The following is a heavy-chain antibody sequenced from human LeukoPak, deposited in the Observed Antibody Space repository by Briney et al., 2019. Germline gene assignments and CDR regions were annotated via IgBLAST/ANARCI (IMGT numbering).Heavy chain of an antibody. Sequence: PSQTLSLTCTVSGGSISSGDYYWSWIRQPPGKGLEWIGYIYYSGSTYYNPSLKSRVTISVDTSKNQFSLKLTSVTAADTAVYYCASSRYYSDSGGYPWSYYFDYWGRGPLVTVSS. J-gene: IGHJ4*02. CDR1: GGSISSGDYY. CDR2: IYYSGST. CDR3: ASSRYYSDSGGYPWSYYFDY. D-gene: IGHD3-22*01. V-gene: IGHV4-30-4*08.